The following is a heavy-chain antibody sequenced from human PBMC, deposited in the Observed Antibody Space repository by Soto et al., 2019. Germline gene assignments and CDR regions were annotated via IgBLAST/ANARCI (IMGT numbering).Heavy chain of an antibody. CDR1: GGSFSGYY. V-gene: IGHV4-34*01. J-gene: IGHJ4*02. Sequence: QVQLQQWGAGLLKPSETLSLTCAVYGGSFSGYYWSWIRQPPGKGLEWIGEINHSGSTNYNPSLKRRVTISVDTSKNQFSLKLSSVTAADTAVYYCARGRWFGELLPRFDYWGQGTLVTVSS. CDR2: INHSGST. D-gene: IGHD3-10*01. CDR3: ARGRWFGELLPRFDY.